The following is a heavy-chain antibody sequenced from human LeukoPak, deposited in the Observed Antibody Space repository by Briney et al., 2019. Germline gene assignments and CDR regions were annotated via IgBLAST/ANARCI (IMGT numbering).Heavy chain of an antibody. V-gene: IGHV4-34*01. CDR1: GGSFSGYY. Sequence: PSETLSLTCAVYGGSFSGYYWSWIRQPPGKGLEWIGEINHSGSTNYNPSLKSRVTISVDTSKNQFSLKLSSVTAADTAVYYCARERGGATAAFDIWGQGTMVTVSS. CDR2: INHSGST. D-gene: IGHD1-26*01. J-gene: IGHJ3*02. CDR3: ARERGGATAAFDI.